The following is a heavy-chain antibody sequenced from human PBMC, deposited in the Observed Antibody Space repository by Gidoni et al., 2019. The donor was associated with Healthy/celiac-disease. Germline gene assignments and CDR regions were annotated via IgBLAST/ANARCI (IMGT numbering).Heavy chain of an antibody. CDR1: GYTFTSYD. D-gene: IGHD2-15*01. CDR3: ARGVVAATGLNWFDP. J-gene: IGHJ5*02. Sequence: QVQLGQSGAEVNKPGASVKVSCKAAGYTFTSYDINWVRQDTGQGIEWMGWMNPNSGNTGYAQKFQGRVTMTRNTSISTAYMELSSLRSEDTAVYYCARGVVAATGLNWFDPWGQGTLVTVSS. V-gene: IGHV1-8*01. CDR2: MNPNSGNT.